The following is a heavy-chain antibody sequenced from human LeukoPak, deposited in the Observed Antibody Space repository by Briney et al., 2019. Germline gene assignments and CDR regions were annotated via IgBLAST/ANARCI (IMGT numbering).Heavy chain of an antibody. CDR3: ARHDGVGVSTSGLFDY. V-gene: IGHV4-39*01. D-gene: IGHD2-8*01. CDR1: GGSISSRNYY. Sequence: PSETLSLTCTVSGGSISSRNYYWGWIRQPPGKGLEWIGSIYYSGSTYYNPSLKSRVTISVDTSKNQFSLKLSSVTAADTAVYYCARHDGVGVSTSGLFDYWGQGTLVTVS. CDR2: IYYSGST. J-gene: IGHJ4*02.